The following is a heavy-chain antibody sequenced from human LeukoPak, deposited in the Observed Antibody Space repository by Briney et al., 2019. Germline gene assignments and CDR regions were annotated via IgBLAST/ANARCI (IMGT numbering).Heavy chain of an antibody. Sequence: SETLSLTCSVSIGSISSSKRWSWVRQSPVKGLEWIGEIYLYGTTNYNPSFTSRVTMSVDRSRNQFSLKLTSVTAADTAVYYCARQKWEQQGRDYYFNGLDVWGPGTTVIVSS. CDR2: IYLYGTT. CDR3: ARQKWEQQGRDYYFNGLDV. J-gene: IGHJ6*02. V-gene: IGHV4-4*02. D-gene: IGHD1/OR15-1a*01. CDR1: IGSISSSKR.